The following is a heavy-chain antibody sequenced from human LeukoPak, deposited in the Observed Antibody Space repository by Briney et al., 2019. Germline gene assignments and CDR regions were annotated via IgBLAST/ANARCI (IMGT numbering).Heavy chain of an antibody. Sequence: SETLSLTCTVSGDSLRKSTFYWVWIRQPPGKGLEWIGSIYYSGGADYNPSLQSRVTISVDTSKNEFSLKLSSVTAADTAVYYCASRREREHDAFDIWGQGTMVTVSS. D-gene: IGHD1-26*01. CDR3: ASRREREHDAFDI. J-gene: IGHJ3*02. V-gene: IGHV4-39*07. CDR1: GDSLRKSTFY. CDR2: IYYSGGA.